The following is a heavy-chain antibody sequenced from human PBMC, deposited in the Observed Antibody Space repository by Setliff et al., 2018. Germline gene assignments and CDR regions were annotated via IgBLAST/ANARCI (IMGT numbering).Heavy chain of an antibody. CDR3: AKCTSWDSHYPYFDY. V-gene: IGHV3-23*03. CDR2: FYDSRGDT. Sequence: GGSLRLSCAASGFAFSTYAVSWVRQAPGKGLEWVSIFYDSRGDTYYADSVKGRFTVSKDNSKNTMYLQMNSLGDEDTAIYFCAKCTSWDSHYPYFDYWGQGALVTVSS. D-gene: IGHD4-4*01. CDR1: GFAFSTYA. J-gene: IGHJ4*02.